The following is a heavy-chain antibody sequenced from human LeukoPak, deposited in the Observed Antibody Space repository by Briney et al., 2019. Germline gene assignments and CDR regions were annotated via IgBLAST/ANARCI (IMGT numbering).Heavy chain of an antibody. CDR3: ARGRYNWNYVRGYFDY. CDR1: GGSFSGYY. Sequence: SETLSLTCAVYGGSFSGYYWSWIRQPPGKGLEWIGEINHSGRTNYNPSLKSRVTISVDTSKNQFSLKLSPVTAADTAVYYCARGRYNWNYVRGYFDYWGQGTLVTVSS. D-gene: IGHD1-7*01. CDR2: INHSGRT. V-gene: IGHV4-34*01. J-gene: IGHJ4*02.